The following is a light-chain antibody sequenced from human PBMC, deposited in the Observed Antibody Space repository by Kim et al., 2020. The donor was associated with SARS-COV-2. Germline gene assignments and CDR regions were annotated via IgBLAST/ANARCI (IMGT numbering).Light chain of an antibody. V-gene: IGLV3-19*01. Sequence: SSELTQDPAVSVALGQTVRITCQGDSLRSYYATWYQQKPGQAPILVIYGKYNRPSRIPDRFSGSSSGNTASLTITGTQAGDEADYYCNSRDSIDNVVFGG. J-gene: IGLJ2*01. CDR2: GKY. CDR3: NSRDSIDNVV. CDR1: SLRSYY.